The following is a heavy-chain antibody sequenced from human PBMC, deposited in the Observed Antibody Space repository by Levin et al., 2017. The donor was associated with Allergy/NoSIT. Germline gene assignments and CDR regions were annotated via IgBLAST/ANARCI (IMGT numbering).Heavy chain of an antibody. D-gene: IGHD3-22*01. V-gene: IGHV3-23*01. CDR1: GFTFSSYD. J-gene: IGHJ6*02. CDR3: AKSPSSGYVLYYGMDV. CDR2: LSGSGGNT. Sequence: GASVKVSCAASGFTFSSYDMSWVRQAPGKGLEWVSALSGSGGNTYYADSVKGRFTISRDNSKNTLYLQMNSLRAEDTAVYYCAKSPSSGYVLYYGMDVWGQGTTVTVSS.